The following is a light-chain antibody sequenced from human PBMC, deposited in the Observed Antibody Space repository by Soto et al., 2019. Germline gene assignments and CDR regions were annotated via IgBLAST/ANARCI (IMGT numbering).Light chain of an antibody. V-gene: IGLV2-14*01. CDR1: SSDVGGYIY. CDR2: DVT. Sequence: QSVLTQPASVSGSPGQSITISCTGTSSDVGGYIYVSWYQQHPGKAPKLMIYDVTDRPSGVSNRFSGSKSGNTASLTISGLQAEDEADYYCSSYTSSGTLVFGTGTKVTV. J-gene: IGLJ1*01. CDR3: SSYTSSGTLV.